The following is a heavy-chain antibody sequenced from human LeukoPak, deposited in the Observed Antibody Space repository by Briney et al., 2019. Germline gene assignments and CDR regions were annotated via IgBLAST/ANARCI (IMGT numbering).Heavy chain of an antibody. D-gene: IGHD2-15*01. CDR1: GGSISSYY. CDR2: IYYSGST. Sequence: PSETLSLTCTVSGGSISSYYWSWIRQPPGKGLEWIGYIYYSGSTNYNPSLKSRVTISVDTSKNQFSLKLSSVTAADTAVYYCASALGYCSGGSCVGIWFDPWGQGTLVTVSS. CDR3: ASALGYCSGGSCVGIWFDP. J-gene: IGHJ5*02. V-gene: IGHV4-59*01.